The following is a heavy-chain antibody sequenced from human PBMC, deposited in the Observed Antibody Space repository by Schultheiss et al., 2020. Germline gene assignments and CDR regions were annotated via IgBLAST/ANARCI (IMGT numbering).Heavy chain of an antibody. CDR3: AKDIVTRYDYIWGSYRSYYYGMDV. D-gene: IGHD3-16*02. CDR2: ISWNSGSI. V-gene: IGHV3-9*01. Sequence: GGSLRLSCAASGFTFDDYAMHWVRQAPGKGLEWVSGISWNSGSIGYADSVKGRFTISRDNAKNSLYLQMNSLRAEDTALYYCAKDIVTRYDYIWGSYRSYYYGMDVWGKGPTVNGYS. J-gene: IGHJ6*04. CDR1: GFTFDDYA.